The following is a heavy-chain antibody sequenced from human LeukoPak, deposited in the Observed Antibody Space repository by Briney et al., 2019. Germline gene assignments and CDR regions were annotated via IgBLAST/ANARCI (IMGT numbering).Heavy chain of an antibody. Sequence: GGSLRLSCAASGFMFNGYSMTWVRQAPGKGLEWVASISYDGSNKDYPDSVKGRFTISRDNSKNTLYLQMNSLRVEDTAVYYCAKDSGRLAALVRGVIPRNYWGQGTLVIVSS. J-gene: IGHJ4*02. CDR1: GFMFNGYS. CDR3: AKDSGRLAALVRGVIPRNY. CDR2: ISYDGSNK. V-gene: IGHV3-30*18. D-gene: IGHD3-10*01.